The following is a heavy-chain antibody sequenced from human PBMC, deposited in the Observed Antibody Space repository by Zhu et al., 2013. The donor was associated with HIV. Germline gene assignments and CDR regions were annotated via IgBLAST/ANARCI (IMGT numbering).Heavy chain of an antibody. Sequence: QVQLQQWGAGLLKPSETLSLTCAVYGGSFSGYYWSWIRQPPGKGLEWIGEINHSGSTNYNPSLKSRVTISVDTSKNQFSLKLSSVTAADTAVYYCARARRGYCSGGSCYRLDHGGYNWFDPWGQGTLVTVSS. CDR1: GGSFSGYY. CDR3: ARARRGYCSGGSCYRLDHGGYNWFDP. V-gene: IGHV4-34*01. CDR2: INHSGST. J-gene: IGHJ5*02. D-gene: IGHD2-15*01.